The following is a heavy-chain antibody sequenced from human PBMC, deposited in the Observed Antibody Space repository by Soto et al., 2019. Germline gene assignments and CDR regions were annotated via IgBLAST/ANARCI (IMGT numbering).Heavy chain of an antibody. CDR3: TGSSWSF. J-gene: IGHJ4*02. V-gene: IGHV3-15*01. Sequence: GGSLRLSCAASGFTLSNAWMSWVRQAPGKGLEWVGRLKSKTDGGTTDYTTPVKGRFTISRDDSKNTLYLQMGSLKTEDTAVYYCTGSSWSFWGQGTLVTVSS. D-gene: IGHD6-13*01. CDR2: LKSKTDGGTT. CDR1: GFTLSNAW.